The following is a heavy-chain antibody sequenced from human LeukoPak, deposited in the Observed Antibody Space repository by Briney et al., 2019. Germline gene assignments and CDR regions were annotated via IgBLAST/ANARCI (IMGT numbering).Heavy chain of an antibody. Sequence: PGGSLRLSCSASGFTFSSYWMHWVRQAPGKGLVWVSRINSDGSSTSYADSVKGRFTISRDNAKNTQYLQMNSLRAEDTAVYYWARGGAAMAYYWGQGTLVTVSS. CDR2: INSDGSST. V-gene: IGHV3-74*01. D-gene: IGHD5-18*01. CDR1: GFTFSSYW. J-gene: IGHJ4*02. CDR3: ARGGAAMAYY.